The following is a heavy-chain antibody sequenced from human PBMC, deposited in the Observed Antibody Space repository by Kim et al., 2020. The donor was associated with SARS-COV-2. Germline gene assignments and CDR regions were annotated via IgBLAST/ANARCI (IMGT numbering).Heavy chain of an antibody. Sequence: GGSLRLSCAASGFTFSSYAMHWVRQAPGKGLEWVAVISYDGSNKYYADSVKGRFTISRDNSKNTLYLQMNSLRAEDTAVYYCARDPYYYDSSGYSNFDYW. J-gene: IGHJ4*01. CDR2: ISYDGSNK. V-gene: IGHV3-30*04. CDR3: ARDPYYYDSSGYSNFDY. CDR1: GFTFSSYA. D-gene: IGHD3-22*01.